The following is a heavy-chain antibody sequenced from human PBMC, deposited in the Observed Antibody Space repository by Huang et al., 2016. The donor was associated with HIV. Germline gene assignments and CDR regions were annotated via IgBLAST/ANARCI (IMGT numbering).Heavy chain of an antibody. Sequence: VQLQESGPGLVKPSQTLSLSCNVSGASIASGSYFWNWIRQPAGGGLEWIGHIYTTGSTDDNPSLKSGVAVSSDTSKNQFALSLRSVTAADTAVYFCARGRVTSSGVVQSYDYWGQGSLVTVSS. CDR3: ARGRVTSSGVVQSYDY. J-gene: IGHJ4*02. CDR1: GASIASGSYF. D-gene: IGHD3-3*01. V-gene: IGHV4-61*09. CDR2: IYTTGST.